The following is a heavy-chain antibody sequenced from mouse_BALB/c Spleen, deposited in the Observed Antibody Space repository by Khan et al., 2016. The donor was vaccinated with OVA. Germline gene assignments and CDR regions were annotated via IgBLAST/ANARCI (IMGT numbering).Heavy chain of an antibody. CDR2: IWSDGST. V-gene: IGHV2-6-1*01. Sequence: QVQLKESGPGLVAPSQSLSITCTISGFSLTSYGIHWVRQPPGKGLEWLVVIWSDGSTTYNSTLQSRLSIPKDNSKSQIFLKMNSLQTDDKVMYVCARQRYEDYYALDYWGQGTSVTVSS. J-gene: IGHJ4*01. D-gene: IGHD2-12*01. CDR1: GFSLTSYG. CDR3: ARQRYEDYYALDY.